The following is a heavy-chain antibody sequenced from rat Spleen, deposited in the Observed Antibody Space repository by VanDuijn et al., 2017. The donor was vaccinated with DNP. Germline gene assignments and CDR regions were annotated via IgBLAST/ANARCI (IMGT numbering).Heavy chain of an antibody. CDR2: ISYDGTVT. V-gene: IGHV5-7*01. J-gene: IGHJ4*01. CDR1: GFTFSDYN. D-gene: IGHD5-1*01. CDR3: ARVQLGYYALDA. Sequence: EVQLVESGGGLVQPGRSLKLSCEASGFTFSDYNMAWVRQAPKKGLEWVATISYDGTVTYYRDSVKGRFTISRDNAKSTLYLQMDSLRSDDTATYYCARVQLGYYALDAWGQGTSVTVSS.